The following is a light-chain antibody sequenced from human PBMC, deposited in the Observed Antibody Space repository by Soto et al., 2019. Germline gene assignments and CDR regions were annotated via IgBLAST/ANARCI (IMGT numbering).Light chain of an antibody. Sequence: EIVLTQSPATLSLSPRERATLSCRASQSVSSYLAWYQQKPGQAPRLLIYDASNRATGIPARFSGSGSGTDFTLTISSLEPEDFAVYYCQQRSNSWTFGQGTKVDIK. CDR3: QQRSNSWT. CDR1: QSVSSY. CDR2: DAS. J-gene: IGKJ1*01. V-gene: IGKV3-11*01.